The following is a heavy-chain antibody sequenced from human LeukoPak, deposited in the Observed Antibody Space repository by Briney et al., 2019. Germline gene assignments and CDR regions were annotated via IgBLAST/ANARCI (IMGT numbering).Heavy chain of an antibody. Sequence: ASVKVSCKASGYTFTGYYMHWVRQAPGQGLEWMGWMNPNSGNTGYAQKFQGRVTMTRDTSISTAYMELSRLRSDDTAVYYCARDRVPPRGMDVWGRGTTVTVSS. CDR2: MNPNSGNT. CDR1: GYTFTGYY. D-gene: IGHD3-10*01. J-gene: IGHJ6*02. CDR3: ARDRVPPRGMDV. V-gene: IGHV1-2*02.